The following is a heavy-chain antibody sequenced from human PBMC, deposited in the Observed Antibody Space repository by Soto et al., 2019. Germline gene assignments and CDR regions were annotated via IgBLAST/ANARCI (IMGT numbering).Heavy chain of an antibody. V-gene: IGHV3-48*03. CDR2: ISYTGSTI. CDR3: ARGLRNYYDRSGLHY. Sequence: GGSLRLSCVGSEFTFSNYEMNWVRQAPGKGLEWVSYISYTGSTIYYADSVRGRFTISRDNSKNSLYLQMNSLRAEDTAVYYCARGLRNYYDRSGLHYWGQGTLVTVSS. J-gene: IGHJ4*02. D-gene: IGHD3-22*01. CDR1: EFTFSNYE.